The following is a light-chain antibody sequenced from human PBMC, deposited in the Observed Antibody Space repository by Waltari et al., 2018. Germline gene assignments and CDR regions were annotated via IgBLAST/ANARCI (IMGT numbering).Light chain of an antibody. CDR1: SPHIGRNP. CDR2: HRH. J-gene: IGLJ2*01. CDR3: ATWDSSLSNVL. V-gene: IGLV1-51*01. Sequence: QSVLTQPPSVSAAPGQKVTIPFSGSSPHIGRNPVSWHQQLPATAPKLLHYHRHQRPSGIPDRFSGSKSGTSATLGITGLQTGDEANYYCATWDSSLSNVLFGGGTKLSVL.